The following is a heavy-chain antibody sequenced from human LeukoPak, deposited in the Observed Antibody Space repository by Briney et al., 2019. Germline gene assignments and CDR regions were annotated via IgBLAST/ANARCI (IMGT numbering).Heavy chain of an antibody. CDR2: INAYNGHA. D-gene: IGHD2/OR15-2a*01. Sequence: GASVKVACKASGYTFTSHGITWVRQAPGQGLEWVGWINAYNGHANYVQNLQGRATMTTDTSTSTAYMELRSLRSDDTAVYYCARGEYNYFDYWGQGTLVTVSS. CDR1: GYTFTSHG. J-gene: IGHJ4*02. CDR3: ARGEYNYFDY. V-gene: IGHV1-18*01.